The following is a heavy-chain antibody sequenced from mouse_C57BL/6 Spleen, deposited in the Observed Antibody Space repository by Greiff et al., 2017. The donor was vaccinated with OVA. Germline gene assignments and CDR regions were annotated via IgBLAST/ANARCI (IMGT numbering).Heavy chain of an antibody. CDR2: IDPSDSYH. CDR1: GSTFPSSG. J-gene: IGHJ2*01. CDR3: SRKGAMVTFDY. V-gene: IGHV1-50*01. D-gene: IGHD2-2*01. Sequence: VQLQQPGAELVKPGASVKLSCKAPGSTFPSSGLRWVKQRPGQGLGWIGEIDPSDSYHTSNHKLKGKATLTVDTAASTAYMQLSSLTSEDSAVYYLSRKGAMVTFDYGGQGTTRTVSS.